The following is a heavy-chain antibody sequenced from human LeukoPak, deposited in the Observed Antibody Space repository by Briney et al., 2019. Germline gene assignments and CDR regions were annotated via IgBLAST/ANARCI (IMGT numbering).Heavy chain of an antibody. D-gene: IGHD4-23*01. CDR1: GYLFSTFW. J-gene: IGHJ2*01. CDR2: VYPDDSDT. V-gene: IGHV5-51*01. CDR3: ARLFGNSGWYCDL. Sequence: GESLKISCKASGYLFSTFWIGWVRQLPGKGLEWMGNVYPDDSDTRHSPSFQGQVTLSAARSISTAYLQWSSLKASDTAMYYCARLFGNSGWYCDLWGRGTLVTVSS.